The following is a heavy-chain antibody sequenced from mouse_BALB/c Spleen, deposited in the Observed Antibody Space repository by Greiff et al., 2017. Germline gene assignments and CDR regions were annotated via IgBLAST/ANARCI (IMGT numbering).Heavy chain of an antibody. Sequence: VKLVESGPGPVAPSQSLSITSTVSGFSFSIYSVHWVRQPPGKGLVLLGMIWGGGITDYNSALKSRLSISKGNSKCQVFLHMSSLQTDETAMYYWASHRSFAYWGQGILVTV. CDR2: IWGGGIT. V-gene: IGHV2-6-4*01. D-gene: IGHD2-14*01. CDR1: GFSFSIYS. J-gene: IGHJ3*01. CDR3: ASHRSFAY.